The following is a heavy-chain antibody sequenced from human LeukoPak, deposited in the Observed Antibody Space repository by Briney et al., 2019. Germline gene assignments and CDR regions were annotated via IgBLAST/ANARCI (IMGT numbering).Heavy chain of an antibody. Sequence: ASVKVSCKASGYTFTGYYMHWVRQAPGQGLEWMGGIIPIFGTANYAQKFQGRVTITTDESTSTAYMELSSLRSEDTAVYYCARGASIAARPRDCYYYYMDVWGKGTTVTVSS. CDR3: ARGASIAARPRDCYYYYMDV. D-gene: IGHD6-6*01. V-gene: IGHV1-69*05. CDR1: GYTFTGYY. J-gene: IGHJ6*03. CDR2: IIPIFGTA.